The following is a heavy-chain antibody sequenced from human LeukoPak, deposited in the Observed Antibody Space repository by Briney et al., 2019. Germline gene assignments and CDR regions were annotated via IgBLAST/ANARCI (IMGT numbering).Heavy chain of an antibody. CDR1: GYSFTSYW. J-gene: IGHJ4*02. CDR2: IYPGDSDT. CDR3: ARWGYCSSTSCFLFDY. Sequence: GESLKISCKGSGYSFTSYWIGWVRQLPGKGLEWMGIIYPGDSDTRYSPSFQGQVTISADKSISTAYLQWSSLKASDPATYYCARWGYCSSTSCFLFDYWGQGTLVTVSS. D-gene: IGHD2-2*01. V-gene: IGHV5-51*01.